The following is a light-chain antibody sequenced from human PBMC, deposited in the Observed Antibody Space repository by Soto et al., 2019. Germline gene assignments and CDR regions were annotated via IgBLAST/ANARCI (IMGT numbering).Light chain of an antibody. J-gene: IGKJ1*01. CDR3: QQSYSTPPWT. V-gene: IGKV1-39*01. CDR2: DAS. Sequence: DIQMTQSPSTLSASVGDRVTITCRASQRISNWLAWYQQKAGKAPKLLIYDASSLKSGVPSRFSGSGSGTDFTLTISSLQPEDFATYFCQQSYSTPPWTFGQGTKVDIK. CDR1: QRISNW.